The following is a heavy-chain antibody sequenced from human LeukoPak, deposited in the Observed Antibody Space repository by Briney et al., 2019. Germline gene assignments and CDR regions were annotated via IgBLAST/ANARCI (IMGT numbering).Heavy chain of an antibody. CDR1: GYTFTSYD. J-gene: IGHJ4*02. D-gene: IGHD3-10*01. CDR2: MNPNSGNT. Sequence: ASVKVSCKASGYTFTSYDINWVRQATGQGLEWMGWMNPNSGNTGYAQKFQGRVTMTRNTSISTAYMELSSLRSEDTAVYYCARGREDYYGSGSYYNPFDYWGQGTLVTVSS. V-gene: IGHV1-8*01. CDR3: ARGREDYYGSGSYYNPFDY.